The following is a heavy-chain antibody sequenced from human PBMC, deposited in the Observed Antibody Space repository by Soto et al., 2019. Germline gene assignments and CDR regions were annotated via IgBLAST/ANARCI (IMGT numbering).Heavy chain of an antibody. CDR3: ARVDSLTGRVYYYYYGMDV. CDR1: GGSFSGYY. CDR2: INHSGST. J-gene: IGHJ6*04. D-gene: IGHD3-9*01. Sequence: QVQLQQWGAGLLKPSETLSLTCAVYGGSFSGYYWSWIRQPPGKGLDWIGEINHSGSTNYNPSLKCRVSISVDTSKYQFSLKLSSVTAADTAVYYFARVDSLTGRVYYYYYGMDVWGKGTTVTVSA. V-gene: IGHV4-34*01.